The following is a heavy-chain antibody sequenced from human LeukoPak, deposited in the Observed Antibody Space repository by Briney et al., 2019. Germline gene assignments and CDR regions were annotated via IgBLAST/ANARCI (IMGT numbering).Heavy chain of an antibody. CDR2: MNPNSGNT. J-gene: IGHJ4*02. CDR1: GCTFTSYD. Sequence: ASVKVSCKASGCTFTSYDINWVRQATGQGLEWMGWMNPNSGNTGYAQKFQGRVTMTRNTSISTAYMELSSLRSEDTAVYYCARLGIAVAGTGYYFDYWGQGTLVTVSS. D-gene: IGHD6-19*01. V-gene: IGHV1-8*01. CDR3: ARLGIAVAGTGYYFDY.